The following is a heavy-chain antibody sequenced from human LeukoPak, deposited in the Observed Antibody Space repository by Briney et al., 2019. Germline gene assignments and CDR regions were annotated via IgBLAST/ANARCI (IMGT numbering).Heavy chain of an antibody. CDR3: AIDQPVAGVSNFDS. D-gene: IGHD6-19*01. J-gene: IGHJ4*02. CDR2: INPNTGNP. CDR1: GYTFTTYP. V-gene: IGHV7-4-1*02. Sequence: ASVKVSCKASGYTFTTYPINWVRRAPGQGLEWMGWINPNTGNPTYAQAFTGRFVFSLDTSVSTAYLQISSLNTEDTAVYYCAIDQPVAGVSNFDSWGQGTLVTVSS.